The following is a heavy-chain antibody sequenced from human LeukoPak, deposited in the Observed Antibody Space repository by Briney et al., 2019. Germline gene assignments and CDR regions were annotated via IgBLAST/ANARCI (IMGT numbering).Heavy chain of an antibody. V-gene: IGHV4-59*01. CDR3: ALRIAAAGKFDY. CDR2: IYYSGST. Sequence: PSEXLSLTCIVSGGSISSYYWSWVRQPPGKGLEWIGYIYYSGSTNYNPCLTSRATISVDTSKNQFSLKLSSVTAADTAVYYCALRIAAAGKFDYWGQGTLVTVSS. CDR1: GGSISSYY. J-gene: IGHJ4*02. D-gene: IGHD6-13*01.